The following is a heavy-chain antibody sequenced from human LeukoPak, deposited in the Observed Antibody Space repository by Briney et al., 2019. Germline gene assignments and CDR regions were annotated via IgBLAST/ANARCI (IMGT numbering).Heavy chain of an antibody. CDR3: ARDVSYFGSGSPHYASDI. J-gene: IGHJ3*02. D-gene: IGHD3-10*01. Sequence: SEALSLTCTVSGGSMNNYYWSWIRQPPGKGLEWIGYIYYSGDTNYSPSLKSRVTISVDTSKNQFSLKLNSVTTADTAVYYCARDVSYFGSGSPHYASDICGQGTMVTVSS. CDR1: GGSMNNYY. V-gene: IGHV4-59*01. CDR2: IYYSGDT.